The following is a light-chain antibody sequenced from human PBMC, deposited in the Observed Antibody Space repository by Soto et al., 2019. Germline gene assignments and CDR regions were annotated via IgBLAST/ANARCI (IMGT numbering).Light chain of an antibody. V-gene: IGKV1-12*01. CDR1: QGVNNC. J-gene: IGKJ4*01. Sequence: DIQLTQSPSSVSASAGDRVTITCRASQGVNNCLAWYQQKPGQAPKLLIYTVSTLNTGDPSRFSGSGSGTVFTLTISSLHPEDSATYYCQRANTFPLTFGGGTKVEIK. CDR3: QRANTFPLT. CDR2: TVS.